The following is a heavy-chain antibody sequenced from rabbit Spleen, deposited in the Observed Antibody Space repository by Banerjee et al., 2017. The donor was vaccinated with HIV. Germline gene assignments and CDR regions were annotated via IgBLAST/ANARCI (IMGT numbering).Heavy chain of an antibody. V-gene: IGHV1S45*01. CDR3: ARDLVAVIGWNFSL. CDR2: IGTGSSGGT. Sequence: QEQLVESGGGLVQPEGSLTLTCTASGFSFSSSYYMCWVRQAPGKGLEWIGCIGTGSSGGTYYASWAKGRFTISKTSSTTVTLQMTSLSAADTAPYFCARDLVAVIGWNFSLWGPGTLVTVS. CDR1: GFSFSSSYY. D-gene: IGHD1-1*01. J-gene: IGHJ4*01.